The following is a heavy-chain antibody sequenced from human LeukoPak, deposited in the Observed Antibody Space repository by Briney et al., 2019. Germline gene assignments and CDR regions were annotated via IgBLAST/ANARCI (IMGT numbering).Heavy chain of an antibody. Sequence: PGGSLRLSCAASGFAFNTYSMNWVRQAPGKGLQWVSSITTSSTTKYYADSVKGRFTISRDNAKNSLYLQMDSLRDEDTAVYYCVRDPAPRITIFGVVIIPPSDGMDVWGQGTTVTVSS. J-gene: IGHJ6*02. D-gene: IGHD3-3*01. CDR2: ITTSSTTK. CDR1: GFAFNTYS. CDR3: VRDPAPRITIFGVVIIPPSDGMDV. V-gene: IGHV3-48*02.